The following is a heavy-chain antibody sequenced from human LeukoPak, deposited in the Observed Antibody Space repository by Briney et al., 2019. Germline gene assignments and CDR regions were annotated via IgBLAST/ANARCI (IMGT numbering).Heavy chain of an antibody. CDR3: AREGCSGGSCYVDY. D-gene: IGHD2-15*01. V-gene: IGHV4-34*01. J-gene: IGHJ4*02. Sequence: SETLSLTCAVYGGSFSGYYWSWIRQPPGKGLEWIGKINHSGSTNYNPSLKSRVTISVDTSKNQFSLKMSSVTAADTAVYYCAREGCSGGSCYVDYWGQGTLVTVSS. CDR1: GGSFSGYY. CDR2: INHSGST.